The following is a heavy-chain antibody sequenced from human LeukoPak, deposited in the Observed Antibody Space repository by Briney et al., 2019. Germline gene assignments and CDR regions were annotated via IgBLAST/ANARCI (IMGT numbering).Heavy chain of an antibody. V-gene: IGHV3-7*01. Sequence: GGSLRLSCAASGSTFTKYWMTWVRQAPGKGLEWVGNIKQDGSDKNYMDSVKGRFTISRDNTKNSVYLQMSSLRAEDTAVYYCAREVWGPEYWGQGTLVTVSS. CDR2: IKQDGSDK. CDR1: GSTFTKYW. CDR3: AREVWGPEY. J-gene: IGHJ4*02. D-gene: IGHD1-14*01.